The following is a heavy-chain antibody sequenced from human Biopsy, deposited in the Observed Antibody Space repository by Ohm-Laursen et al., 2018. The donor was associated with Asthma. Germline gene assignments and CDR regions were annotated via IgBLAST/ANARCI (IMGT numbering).Heavy chain of an antibody. V-gene: IGHV1-24*01. D-gene: IGHD4-17*01. CDR1: GYSLTDLS. Sequence: ASVKVSCKISGYSLTDLSMHWVRQTPGQGLEWMGGHDHEEGGTVNARRSQGRVTMTEDTSTDTAYMELSSLSSDDTAVYYCASDFPKDYVRYNFQFWGQGTLVTVSS. CDR3: ASDFPKDYVRYNFQF. CDR2: HDHEEGGT. J-gene: IGHJ4*02.